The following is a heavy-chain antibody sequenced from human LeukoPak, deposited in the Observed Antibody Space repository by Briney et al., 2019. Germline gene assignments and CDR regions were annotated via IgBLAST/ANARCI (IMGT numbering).Heavy chain of an antibody. CDR3: ARDLPGGDYYDSSGYYLGSWFDP. J-gene: IGHJ5*02. CDR1: GYTFTGYY. CDR2: IIPVFGTA. V-gene: IGHV1-69*05. Sequence: ASVKVSCKASGYTFTGYYMHWVRQAPGQGLEWMGRIIPVFGTANYAQKFQGRVTITTDESTSTAYMELSSLRSEDTAVYYCARDLPGGDYYDSSGYYLGSWFDPWGQGTLVTVSS. D-gene: IGHD3-22*01.